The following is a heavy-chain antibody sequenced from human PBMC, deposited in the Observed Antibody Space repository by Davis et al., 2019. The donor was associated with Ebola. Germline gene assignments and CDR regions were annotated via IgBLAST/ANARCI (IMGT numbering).Heavy chain of an antibody. CDR3: ARGPDPFPGAAAAEAFDY. V-gene: IGHV3-30*02. J-gene: IGHJ4*02. D-gene: IGHD6-13*01. Sequence: PGGSLRLSCAASGFTFSSYGMHWVRQAPGKGLEWVAFIRYDGSNKYYADSVKGRFTISRDNSKNTLYLQMNSLRAEDTAVYYCARGPDPFPGAAAAEAFDYWGQGTLVTVSS. CDR2: IRYDGSNK. CDR1: GFTFSSYG.